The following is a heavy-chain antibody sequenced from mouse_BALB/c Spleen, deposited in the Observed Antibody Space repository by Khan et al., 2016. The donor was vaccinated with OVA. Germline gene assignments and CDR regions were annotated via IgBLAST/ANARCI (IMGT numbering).Heavy chain of an antibody. V-gene: IGHV1S81*02. CDR3: ARSKKIGATYFDY. Sequence: QVQLQQSGAELVKAGASVKMSCKASGYTFTSYWMHWVKQRLGQGLEWFAETNPTNGRTYYNEKFKSKATLTVDKSSSTAYMLLSGPTFEDSAVYYCARSKKIGATYFDYWGQGTTLTVSS. D-gene: IGHD1-1*01. CDR1: GYTFTSYW. CDR2: TNPTNGRT. J-gene: IGHJ2*01.